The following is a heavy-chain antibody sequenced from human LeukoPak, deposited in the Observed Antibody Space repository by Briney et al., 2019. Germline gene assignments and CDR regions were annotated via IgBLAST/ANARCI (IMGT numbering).Heavy chain of an antibody. Sequence: SETLSLTCSVSGGSVSSTSYYWAWIRRPPGKGLEWIGSVYYTENTHYNPSLKSRVTISVDTSKNQFSLKLGSVTAADTAVYYCARSHLSDYGDYKVYYGMDVWGQGTTVTVSS. CDR3: ARSHLSDYGDYKVYYGMDV. CDR2: VYYTENT. CDR1: GGSVSSTSYY. V-gene: IGHV4-39*01. D-gene: IGHD4-17*01. J-gene: IGHJ6*02.